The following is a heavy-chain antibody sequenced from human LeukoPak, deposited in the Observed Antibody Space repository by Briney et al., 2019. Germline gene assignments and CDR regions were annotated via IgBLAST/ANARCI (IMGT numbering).Heavy chain of an antibody. D-gene: IGHD5-12*01. CDR2: ITSDGGRT. CDR1: GFTFSSYW. J-gene: IGHJ4*02. CDR3: ARSLAASGGYDYCGDY. V-gene: IGHV3-74*01. Sequence: GGSLRLSCAASGFTFSSYWMFWVRRAPGKGLEWLSRITSDGGRTNYADSVKGRFTVSRDNAKNTLYLQMNSLRAEDTAVYFCARSLAASGGYDYCGDYWGQGTLVTVSS.